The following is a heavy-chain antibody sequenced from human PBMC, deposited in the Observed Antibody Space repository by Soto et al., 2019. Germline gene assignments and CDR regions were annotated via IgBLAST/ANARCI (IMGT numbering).Heavy chain of an antibody. CDR2: INPNSGDT. V-gene: IGHV1-2*02. J-gene: IGHJ5*02. Sequence: GSSVKVSCKPSGYTFTGYYIHWLRQAPRQGLEWMEWINPNSGDTKYAQKFQDRVTMTRNTSISTAYMELSRLRSDDTAVYYCARDGPYNWNDWFDPWGQGTLVTVPQ. CDR1: GYTFTGYY. CDR3: ARDGPYNWNDWFDP. D-gene: IGHD1-20*01.